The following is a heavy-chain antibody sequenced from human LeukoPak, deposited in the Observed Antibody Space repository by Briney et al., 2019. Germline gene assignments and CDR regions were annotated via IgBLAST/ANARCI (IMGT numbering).Heavy chain of an antibody. CDR1: GYTFTSYY. CDR2: INLSGGST. CDR3: ARDNSVGDNAWWFDP. J-gene: IGHJ5*02. Sequence: ASVKVSCKASGYTFTSYYIHWVRQAPGQGLERMGIINLSGGSTSYAQKFQGRVTMTRDMSTSTDYMELSSLRSEDTAIYYCARDNSVGDNAWWFDPWGQGTLVTVSS. D-gene: IGHD1-26*01. V-gene: IGHV1-46*01.